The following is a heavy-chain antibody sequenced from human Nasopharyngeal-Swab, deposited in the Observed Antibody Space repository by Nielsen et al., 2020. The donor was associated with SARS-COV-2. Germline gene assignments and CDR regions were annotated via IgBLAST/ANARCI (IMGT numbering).Heavy chain of an antibody. CDR2: INQDGSEK. CDR1: GFTLGNYW. J-gene: IGHJ4*02. D-gene: IGHD3-16*01. CDR3: AKEGDSGVLNS. V-gene: IGHV3-7*01. Sequence: GESLKISCAASGFTLGNYWMSWVRQAPGKGLEWVANINQDGSEKYYLDSVEGRFTISRDNPKNSLYLQMNSLRTEDTAVYYCAKEGDSGVLNSWVQGTLVTVSS.